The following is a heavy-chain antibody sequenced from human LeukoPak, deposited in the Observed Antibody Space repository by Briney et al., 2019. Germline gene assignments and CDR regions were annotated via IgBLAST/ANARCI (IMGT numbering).Heavy chain of an antibody. CDR2: IYTSGST. D-gene: IGHD6-13*01. V-gene: IGHV4-4*07. CDR1: GGSISSYY. Sequence: SETLSLTCTVSGGSISSYYWSWIRQPAGKGREWIGRIYTSGSTNYNPSLKSRVTMSVDTSKNQFSLKLSSVTAADAAVYYCAREVTTGIASAGRVDYWGQGTLVTVSS. CDR3: AREVTTGIASAGRVDY. J-gene: IGHJ4*02.